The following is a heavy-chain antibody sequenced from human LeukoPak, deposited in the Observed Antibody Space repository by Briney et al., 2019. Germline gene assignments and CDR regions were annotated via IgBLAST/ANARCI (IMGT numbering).Heavy chain of an antibody. CDR3: ARGTVTTYYYYGMDV. J-gene: IGHJ6*02. CDR2: ISSNGGST. D-gene: IGHD4-17*01. CDR1: GFTFSSYA. V-gene: IGHV3-64*01. Sequence: GGSLRLSCAASGFTFSSYATHWVRQAPGKGLEYVSTISSNGGSTYYANSVKGRFTISRDNSKNTLYLQMGSLRAEDMAVYYCARGTVTTYYYYGMDVWGQGTTVTVSS.